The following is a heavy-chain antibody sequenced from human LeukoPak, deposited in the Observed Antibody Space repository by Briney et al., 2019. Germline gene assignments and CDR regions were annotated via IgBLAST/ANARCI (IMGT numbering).Heavy chain of an antibody. D-gene: IGHD2-2*01. Sequence: GGSPGLSCTASGFTFSSYAMSWVRQAPGKGLELVSALSASGGTTYYADSVKGRFTISRHNSNNTRHLPVNSLRAEDTAVYHCAKEPREYCSSSSCPNWLDPWGQGTLVTVSS. J-gene: IGHJ5*02. CDR1: GFTFSSYA. V-gene: IGHV3-23*01. CDR2: LSASGGTT. CDR3: AKEPREYCSSSSCPNWLDP.